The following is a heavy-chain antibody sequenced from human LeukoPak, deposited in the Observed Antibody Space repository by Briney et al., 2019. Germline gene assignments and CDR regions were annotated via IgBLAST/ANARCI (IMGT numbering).Heavy chain of an antibody. Sequence: GASVKVSCKASGGTFSSYAISWVRQAPGQGLEWMGGIIPILGTANYAQKFQGRVTITADESTSTAYMELSSLRSEDTAVYYCARESEAKWFFDYWGQGTLVTVSS. CDR2: IIPILGTA. CDR3: ARESEAKWFFDY. J-gene: IGHJ4*02. CDR1: GGTFSSYA. V-gene: IGHV1-69*13. D-gene: IGHD3-22*01.